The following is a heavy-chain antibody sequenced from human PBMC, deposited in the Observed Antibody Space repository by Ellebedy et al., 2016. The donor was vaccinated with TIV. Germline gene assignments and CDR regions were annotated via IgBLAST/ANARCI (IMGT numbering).Heavy chain of an antibody. CDR1: GFTFSAYY. CDR3: ARGADEQYSSSWPEYYFDY. D-gene: IGHD6-13*01. CDR2: ISSSDTTI. J-gene: IGHJ4*02. Sequence: GESLKISCAASGFTFSAYYMSWIRQAPGKGLEWFSYISSSDTTIYYADSGKGRFTISRDNAKNSLYLQMNSLRAEDTAVYYCARGADEQYSSSWPEYYFDYWGQGTLVTVSS. V-gene: IGHV3-11*01.